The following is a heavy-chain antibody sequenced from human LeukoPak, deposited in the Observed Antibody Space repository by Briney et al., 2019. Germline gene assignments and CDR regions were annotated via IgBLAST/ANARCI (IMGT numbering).Heavy chain of an antibody. Sequence: SETLSLTCTVSGGSISSSSYYWGWIRQPPGKGLEWIGSIYYSGSTYYSPSLKSRVTISVDTSKNQFSLKLSSVTAADTAVYYCARASMVRGVQYYFDYWGQGTLVTVSS. CDR2: IYYSGST. J-gene: IGHJ4*02. V-gene: IGHV4-39*07. D-gene: IGHD3-10*01. CDR3: ARASMVRGVQYYFDY. CDR1: GGSISSSSYY.